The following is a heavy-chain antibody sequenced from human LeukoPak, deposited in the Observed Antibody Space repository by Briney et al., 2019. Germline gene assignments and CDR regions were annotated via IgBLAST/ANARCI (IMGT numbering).Heavy chain of an antibody. J-gene: IGHJ4*02. CDR2: FNPNSGGT. Sequence: ASVKVSCKASGYTFTGYYMHWVRQAPGQGLEWMGRFNPNSGGTNYAQKFQGRVTMTRDTSISTAYMELSRLRSDDTAVYYCARALRRDGYNLGYWGQGTLVTVSS. D-gene: IGHD5-24*01. CDR3: ARALRRDGYNLGY. CDR1: GYTFTGYY. V-gene: IGHV1-2*06.